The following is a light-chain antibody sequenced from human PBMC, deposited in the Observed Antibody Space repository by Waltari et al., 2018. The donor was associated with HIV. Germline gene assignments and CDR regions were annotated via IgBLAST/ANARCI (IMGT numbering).Light chain of an antibody. CDR2: DVR. Sequence: QSALTQPASVPGSPGQSITIPRTGTRSHVGGYNYVPWYQQHPGKAPKPMIYDVRNRPSGVSNRFSGSKSGNTASLTISGLQAEDEADYYCSSYTSSSTRVVFGGGTKLTVL. J-gene: IGLJ2*01. CDR3: SSYTSSSTRVV. CDR1: RSHVGGYNY. V-gene: IGLV2-14*01.